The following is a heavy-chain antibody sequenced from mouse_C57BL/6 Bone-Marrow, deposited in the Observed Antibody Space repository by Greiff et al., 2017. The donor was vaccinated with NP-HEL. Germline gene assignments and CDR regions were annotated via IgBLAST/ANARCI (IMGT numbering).Heavy chain of an antibody. CDR1: GFTFSSYG. CDR3: ARQAGYSFAY. Sequence: EVQLQQSGGDLVKPGGSLKLSCAASGFTFSSYGMSWVRQTPDKRLEWVATISSGGSYTYYPDSVKGRFTISRDNAKNTLYLQMSSLKSEDTAMYYCARQAGYSFAYWGQGTLVTVSA. D-gene: IGHD2-3*01. J-gene: IGHJ3*01. V-gene: IGHV5-6*01. CDR2: ISSGGSYT.